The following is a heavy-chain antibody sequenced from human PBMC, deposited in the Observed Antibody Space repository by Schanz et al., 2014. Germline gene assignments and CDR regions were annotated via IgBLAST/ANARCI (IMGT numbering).Heavy chain of an antibody. Sequence: QVQLQESGPGLVKPSETLSLTCTVSTGSINSYYWSWIRQPPGKRLEWIGYIYFSGSTKYNPSLKSRVTILLDRSKRQFSLQLTSVTAADTAVYFCARGGEPAFDYWGPGTLVTVSS. D-gene: IGHD3-16*01. J-gene: IGHJ4*02. CDR2: IYFSGST. CDR3: ARGGEPAFDY. CDR1: TGSINSYY. V-gene: IGHV4-59*12.